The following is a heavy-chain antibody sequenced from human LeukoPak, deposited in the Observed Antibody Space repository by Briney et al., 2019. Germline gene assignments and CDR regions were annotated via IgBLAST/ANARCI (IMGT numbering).Heavy chain of an antibody. V-gene: IGHV4-59*01. CDR1: GGSISYYY. CDR2: IYYSGST. Sequence: SETLSLTCTVSGGSISYYYWNWIRQPPGKGLEWIGYIYYSGSTNYNPSLKSRVTISVDTSKNQFSLKLSSVTAADTAVYYCARGLSGGNSGYYFDYWGQGTLVTVSS. D-gene: IGHD4-23*01. J-gene: IGHJ4*02. CDR3: ARGLSGGNSGYYFDY.